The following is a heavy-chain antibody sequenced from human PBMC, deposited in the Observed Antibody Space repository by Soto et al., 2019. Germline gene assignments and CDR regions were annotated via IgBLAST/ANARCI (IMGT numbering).Heavy chain of an antibody. Sequence: EVHLLESGGGLVQPGGSLRLSCAASGFTFSNYAMNWVRQAPGKGLEWVSVISDSGDSTYYADSVKGRFTISRDKSKNTLYLHLNSLTAEDTAVYYCAKDGFSGSEKYYFAYWGQGTLVTVSS. CDR1: GFTFSNYA. D-gene: IGHD3-10*01. CDR2: ISDSGDST. J-gene: IGHJ4*02. V-gene: IGHV3-23*01. CDR3: AKDGFSGSEKYYFAY.